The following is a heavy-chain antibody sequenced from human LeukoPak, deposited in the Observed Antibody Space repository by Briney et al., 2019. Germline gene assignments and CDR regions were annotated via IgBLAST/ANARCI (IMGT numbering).Heavy chain of an antibody. J-gene: IGHJ4*02. CDR3: AKDLLGYCSGGSCQGGYFDY. CDR1: GFTFSSYS. CDR2: ISYDGSNK. Sequence: GGSLRLSCAASGFTFSSYSMNWVRQAPGKGLEWVAVISYDGSNKYYADSVKGRFTISRDNSKNTLYLQMNSLRAEDTAVYYCAKDLLGYCSGGSCQGGYFDYWGQGTLVTVSS. V-gene: IGHV3-30*18. D-gene: IGHD2-15*01.